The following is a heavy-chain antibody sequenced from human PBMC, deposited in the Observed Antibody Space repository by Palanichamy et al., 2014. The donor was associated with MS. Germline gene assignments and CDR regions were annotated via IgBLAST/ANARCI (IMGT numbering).Heavy chain of an antibody. CDR1: GFTFSSYA. V-gene: IGHV3-23*01. CDR3: AKVEDYYDSKWGFDY. D-gene: IGHD3-22*01. CDR2: ISGSGGST. J-gene: IGHJ4*02. Sequence: EVQLLEVWGRRWYSPGGSLRLSCAASGFTFSSYAMSWGPPGLQGRGWSGVSAISGSGGSTYYADSVKGRFTISRDNSKNTLYLQMNSLRAEDTAVYYCAKVEDYYDSKWGFDYWGQGTLVTVSS.